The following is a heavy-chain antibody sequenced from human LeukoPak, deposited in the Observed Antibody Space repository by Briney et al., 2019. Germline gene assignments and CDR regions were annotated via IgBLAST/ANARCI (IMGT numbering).Heavy chain of an antibody. V-gene: IGHV3-23*01. CDR2: IVGSGGTT. CDR1: GLTFSSSA. J-gene: IGHJ4*02. D-gene: IGHD2-2*01. Sequence: GGSLRLSCAASGLTFSSSAMSWVRQAPGEGLQWVSAIVGSGGTTHYADSVKGRFTISRDNSKNTLYLQMNSLRAEDTAVYYCAKDHRYCSSTSCYLFDYWGQGTLVTVSS. CDR3: AKDHRYCSSTSCYLFDY.